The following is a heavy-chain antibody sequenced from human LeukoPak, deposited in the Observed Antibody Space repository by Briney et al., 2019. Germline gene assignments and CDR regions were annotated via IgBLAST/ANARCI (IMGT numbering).Heavy chain of an antibody. J-gene: IGHJ4*02. V-gene: IGHV4-34*01. CDR2: IDHSGST. Sequence: SETLSLTCAVQGASLRGSYWSWIRQPPGKGLQWIGQIDHSGSTHSIPSLKSRVTISLDTSQSQVSLKVNSVTAADTAVYYCARFHISTGSFDFWGQGTLVTVSS. CDR3: ARFHISTGSFDF. D-gene: IGHD3-9*01. CDR1: GASLRGSY.